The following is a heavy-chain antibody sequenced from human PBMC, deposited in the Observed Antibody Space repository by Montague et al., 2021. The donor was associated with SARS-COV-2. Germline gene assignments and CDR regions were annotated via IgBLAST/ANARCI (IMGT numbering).Heavy chain of an antibody. CDR3: ARGRPVQGSFRHFDSISSGALDI. J-gene: IGHJ3*02. CDR1: RGSFSNYY. V-gene: IGHV4-34*01. CDR2: INQGGAP. Sequence: ETLSLTCAVSRGSFSNYYWTWIRQSPGKGLEWIGEINQGGAPNYTPSLKSRVTISLDTSQKQISLKLNSVTVADTAVFFCARGRPVQGSFRHFDSISSGALDIWAQGSLVIVSS. D-gene: IGHD3-9*01.